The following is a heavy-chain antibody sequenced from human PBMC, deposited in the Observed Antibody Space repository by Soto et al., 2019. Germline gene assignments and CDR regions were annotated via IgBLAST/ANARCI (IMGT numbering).Heavy chain of an antibody. D-gene: IGHD2-15*01. CDR2: IYYSGST. V-gene: IGHV4-31*03. Sequence: LSLTCTVSGGSISSGGYYWSWIRQHPGKGLEWIGYIYYSGSTYYNPSLKSRVTISVDTSKNQFSLKLSSVTAADTAVYYCARGVVVLANRLDPWGQGTLVTVSS. CDR3: ARGVVVLANRLDP. CDR1: GGSISSGGYY. J-gene: IGHJ5*02.